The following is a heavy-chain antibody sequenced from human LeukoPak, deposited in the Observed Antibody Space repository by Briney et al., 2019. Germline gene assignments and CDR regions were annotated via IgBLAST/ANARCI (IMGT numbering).Heavy chain of an antibody. CDR1: GYTFTGYY. V-gene: IGHV1-2*02. Sequence: ASVKVSCKASGYTFTGYYMHWVRQAPGQGLEWMGWINPNSGGTNYAQKFQGRVTMTRDTSISTAYMELSRLRSDDTAVYYCARGMIVGASRSDFGYWGQGTLVTVSS. J-gene: IGHJ4*02. CDR2: INPNSGGT. CDR3: ARGMIVGASRSDFGY. D-gene: IGHD1-26*01.